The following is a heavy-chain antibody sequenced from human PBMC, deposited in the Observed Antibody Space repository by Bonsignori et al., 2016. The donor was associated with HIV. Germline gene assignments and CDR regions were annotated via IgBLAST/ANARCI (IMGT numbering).Heavy chain of an antibody. J-gene: IGHJ5*02. D-gene: IGHD3-3*01. CDR3: ARRHYDFWSGSPRGVSLDP. CDR2: INPNSGGT. Sequence: WVRQAPGQGLEWMGWINPNSGGTNYAQKFQGRVTMTRDTSISTAYMELSRLRSDDTAVYYCARRHYDFWSGSPRGVSLDPWGQGTLVTVSS. V-gene: IGHV1-2*02.